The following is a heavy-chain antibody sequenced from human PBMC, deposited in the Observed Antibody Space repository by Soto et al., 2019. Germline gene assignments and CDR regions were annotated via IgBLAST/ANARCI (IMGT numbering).Heavy chain of an antibody. CDR3: ARGPLGTNWFDP. D-gene: IGHD1-1*01. CDR1: GGSISSGDYY. CDR2: IYYSGST. V-gene: IGHV4-30-4*01. Sequence: PSETLSLTCTVSGGSISSGDYYWSWIRQPPGKGLEWIGYIYYSGSTYYNPSLKSRVTISVDTSKNQFSLKLSSVTAADTAVYYCARGPLGTNWFDPWGQGTLVTV. J-gene: IGHJ5*02.